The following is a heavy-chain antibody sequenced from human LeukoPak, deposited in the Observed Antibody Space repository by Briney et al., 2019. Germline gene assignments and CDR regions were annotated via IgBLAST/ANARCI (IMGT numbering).Heavy chain of an antibody. CDR3: ARDGPGHSNNPAFDY. Sequence: GRSLRLSCATSGFTFSRYAMHWVRQAPGKGLEWVALISYDANIGSNKYYADSVKGRFTISRDNSKNTLYLQMNSLRAEDTAVYYCARDGPGHSNNPAFDYWGQGTLVTVSS. V-gene: IGHV3-30-3*01. D-gene: IGHD5-18*01. CDR1: GFTFSRYA. CDR2: ISYDANIGSNK. J-gene: IGHJ4*02.